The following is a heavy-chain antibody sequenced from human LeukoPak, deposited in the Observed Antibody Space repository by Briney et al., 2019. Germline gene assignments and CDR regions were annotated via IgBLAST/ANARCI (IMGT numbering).Heavy chain of an antibody. Sequence: PSETLSLTCAVYGGSSTGYYWSWIRQPPGKGREWIGEINHSGSTTYNPSLKSGDTITVDTTKNQFSLKMSSVTAADTAVYYCARGRGYCSGGSSYSGYWGQGTLVTVSS. CDR1: GGSSTGYY. J-gene: IGHJ4*02. CDR3: ARGRGYCSGGSSYSGY. D-gene: IGHD2-15*01. V-gene: IGHV4-34*01. CDR2: INHSGST.